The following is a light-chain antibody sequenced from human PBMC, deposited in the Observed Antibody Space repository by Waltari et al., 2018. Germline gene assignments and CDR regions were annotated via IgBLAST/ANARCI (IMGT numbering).Light chain of an antibody. J-gene: IGLJ6*01. Sequence: QSALTQPASVSGSPGQSITISCTGTSSDVGGYDYVSWYQQHPGRAPKVMIFDVNNRPSGTPVRFSGSKSANTASLTISGLQPEDEAYYYCSSYTSTFTLVFGTGTKVAVL. CDR2: DVN. CDR1: SSDVGGYDY. V-gene: IGLV2-14*03. CDR3: SSYTSTFTLV.